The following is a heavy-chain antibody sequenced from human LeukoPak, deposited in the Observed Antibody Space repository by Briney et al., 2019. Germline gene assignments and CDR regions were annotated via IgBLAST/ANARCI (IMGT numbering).Heavy chain of an antibody. CDR1: GGTFSNYA. V-gene: IGHV1-69*04. D-gene: IGHD2-15*01. J-gene: IGHJ4*02. CDR3: ARALRGGDYSADY. Sequence: SVKVSCKASGGTFSNYAISWVRQAPGQGLEWMGRIIPILGIANYAQNFQDRVAITVDKSTSTVYMELSSLTYDDTAMYYCARALRGGDYSADYWGQGTLVTVSS. CDR2: IIPILGIA.